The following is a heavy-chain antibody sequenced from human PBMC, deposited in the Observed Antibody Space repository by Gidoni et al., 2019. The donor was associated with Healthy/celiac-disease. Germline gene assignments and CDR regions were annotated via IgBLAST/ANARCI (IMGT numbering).Heavy chain of an antibody. Sequence: QVQLQESGPGLVKPSETLSLTCTVSGGSISSYYWSWIRQTPGKGLEWIGYIYYSGSTNYNPSLKSRVTISVDTSKNQFSLKLSSVTAADTAVYYCARGGGYGVNYWGQGTLVTVSS. J-gene: IGHJ4*02. CDR3: ARGGGYGVNY. D-gene: IGHD3-10*01. CDR1: GGSISSYY. CDR2: IYYSGST. V-gene: IGHV4-59*01.